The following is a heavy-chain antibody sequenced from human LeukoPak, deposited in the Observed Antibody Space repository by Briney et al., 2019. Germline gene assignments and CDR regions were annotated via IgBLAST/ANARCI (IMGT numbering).Heavy chain of an antibody. J-gene: IGHJ4*02. CDR2: TSSSSSYI. CDR1: GFTFSSYS. Sequence: GGSLRLSCAASGFTFSSYSMNWVRQAPGKGLEWVSSTSSSSSYIYYADSVKGRFTISRDNAKNSLYLQMNSLRAEDTAVYYCARDLRKYYYDSSGYYLDYWGQGTLVTVSS. D-gene: IGHD3-22*01. CDR3: ARDLRKYYYDSSGYYLDY. V-gene: IGHV3-21*01.